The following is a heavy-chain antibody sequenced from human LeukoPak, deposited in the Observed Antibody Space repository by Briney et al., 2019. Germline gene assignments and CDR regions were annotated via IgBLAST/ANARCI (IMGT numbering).Heavy chain of an antibody. CDR2: IYPGDSDA. D-gene: IGHD3-10*01. CDR1: GYSFTNYW. CDR3: ARRAGYYASGSYIDY. J-gene: IGHJ4*02. Sequence: GEYLKISCKGSGYSFTNYWIGWVRQMLGKGLEWMGIIYPGDSDARYSPSFQGQVTISADKSITTVYLQWSSLKASDTAMYYCARRAGYYASGSYIDYWGQGTLVAVSS. V-gene: IGHV5-51*01.